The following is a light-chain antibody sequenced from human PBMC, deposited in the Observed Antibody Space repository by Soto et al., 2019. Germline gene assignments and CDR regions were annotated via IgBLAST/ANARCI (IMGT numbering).Light chain of an antibody. CDR2: EDR. V-gene: IGLV3-1*01. Sequence: SYELTQPPSVSVSPGQTASITCSGDKLGDKYSCWYQQNPGQSPVLVIYEDRKRPSGIPERFSGSKSGNTATLTISGTQAMDEADYYCQAWDSSTPVVFGGGTKLTVL. CDR3: QAWDSSTPVV. CDR1: KLGDKY. J-gene: IGLJ2*01.